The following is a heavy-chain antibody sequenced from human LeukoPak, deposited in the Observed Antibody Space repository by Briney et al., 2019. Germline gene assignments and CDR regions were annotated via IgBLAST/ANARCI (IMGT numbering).Heavy chain of an antibody. V-gene: IGHV3-15*07. CDR3: TSIALEGICDH. Sequence: GGSLRLSCAASGFNFTYTWMNWVRQVPGKGLEWVGRVKSKSDGGTVDYAAPVKGRFTISRDDSRNTLSLQMNSLKTADTAVYFCTSIALEGICDHWGQGALVTVSS. CDR1: GFNFTYTW. CDR2: VKSKSDGGTV. J-gene: IGHJ4*02. D-gene: IGHD3-3*01.